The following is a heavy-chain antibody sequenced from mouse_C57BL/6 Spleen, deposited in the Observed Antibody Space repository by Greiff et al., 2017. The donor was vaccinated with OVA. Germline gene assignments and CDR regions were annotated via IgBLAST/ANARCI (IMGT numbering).Heavy chain of an antibody. Sequence: VKLQHPGAELVKPGASVKMSCKASGYTFTSYWITWVKQRPGQGLEWIGDIYPGSGSTNYNEKFKSKATLTVDTSSSTAYMQLSSLTSEDSAVYYCARIRYGPYYFDYWGQGTTLTVSS. J-gene: IGHJ2*01. D-gene: IGHD2-12*01. V-gene: IGHV1-55*01. CDR1: GYTFTSYW. CDR2: IYPGSGST. CDR3: ARIRYGPYYFDY.